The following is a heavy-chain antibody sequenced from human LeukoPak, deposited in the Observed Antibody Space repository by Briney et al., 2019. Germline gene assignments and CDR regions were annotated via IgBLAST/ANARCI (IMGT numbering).Heavy chain of an antibody. J-gene: IGHJ3*02. CDR2: IFDSGAPT. CDR1: GFTFGRHA. V-gene: IGHV3-23*01. D-gene: IGHD3-16*01. Sequence: HPGGSLRLSCVASGFTFGRHAMNWVRQAPGKRLEWVSSIFDSGAPTYYTDSVKGRFTISRDNSQNTIYLQMESLRAEDTAVYYCTKAVGGGRDAYDIWGQGTMATVSS. CDR3: TKAVGGGRDAYDI.